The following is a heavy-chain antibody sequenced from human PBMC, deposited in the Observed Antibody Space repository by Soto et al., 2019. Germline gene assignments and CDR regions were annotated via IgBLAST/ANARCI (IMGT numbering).Heavy chain of an antibody. CDR3: ARGDYCSGGGCSGGDY. D-gene: IGHD2-15*01. CDR1: GGSFSGYY. V-gene: IGHV4-34*01. J-gene: IGHJ4*02. Sequence: QVQLQQWGAGLLKPSETLSLTCAVYGGSFSGYYWSWIRQPPGKGLEWIGAINHSGSTNYNPSLKSRVTISVDTSKNQFSLKLSSVTAADTAVYYCARGDYCSGGGCSGGDYWGQGTLVTVSS. CDR2: INHSGST.